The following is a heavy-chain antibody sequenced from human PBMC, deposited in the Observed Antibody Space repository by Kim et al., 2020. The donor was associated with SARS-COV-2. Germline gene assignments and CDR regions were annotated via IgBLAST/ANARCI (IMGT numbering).Heavy chain of an antibody. J-gene: IGHJ2*01. D-gene: IGHD3-22*01. CDR1: GGSISSSSSY. CDR2: LYSSGNS. Sequence: SETLSLTCTVSGGSISSSSSYWGWIRQTPGKGLEWIGTLYSSGNSYYNPSLKSRLIISVDTSNNQFSLRLSSVTAADTAVYYCAGHGGVDYYDSRGHFDLGGRGTLVPVSS. CDR3: AGHGGVDYYDSRGHFDL. V-gene: IGHV4-39*01.